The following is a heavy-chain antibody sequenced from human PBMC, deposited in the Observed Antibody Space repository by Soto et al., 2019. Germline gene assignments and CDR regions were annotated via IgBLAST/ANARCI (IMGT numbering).Heavy chain of an antibody. CDR3: ARDGPVRGSGSRIPFDL. CDR1: GGTFSSYA. D-gene: IGHD3-10*01. Sequence: QVQLVQSGAEVKKPGSSVKVSCKSSGGTFSSYAISWVRQAPGQGLEWMGGIIPNFGTANYAQKFQGRVTITADESTSTAYLELSSLRSEDTAVYYCARDGPVRGSGSRIPFDLWGQGTMVPVSS. V-gene: IGHV1-69*01. CDR2: IIPNFGTA. J-gene: IGHJ3*01.